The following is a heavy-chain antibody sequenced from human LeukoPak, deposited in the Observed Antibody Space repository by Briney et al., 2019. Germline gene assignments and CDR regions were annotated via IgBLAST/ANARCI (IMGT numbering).Heavy chain of an antibody. CDR3: ASRNTYYYYGIDV. V-gene: IGHV3-74*01. D-gene: IGHD1-14*01. Sequence: AGGSLRLSCAASGFTFSSYWMHWVRQAPGKGLVWVSHINSDASSTGYADSVKGRFTIFRDNAKNTLYLQMNSLRAEDTAVYYCASRNTYYYYGIDVWGQGTTVTVSS. CDR1: GFTFSSYW. J-gene: IGHJ6*02. CDR2: INSDASST.